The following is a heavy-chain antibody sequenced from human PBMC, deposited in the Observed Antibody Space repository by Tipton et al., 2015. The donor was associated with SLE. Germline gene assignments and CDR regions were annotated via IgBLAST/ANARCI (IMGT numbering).Heavy chain of an antibody. Sequence: GLVKPSETLSLTCGVSGDSISNGYYWGWIRQPPGKGLEWIASVNYNGNTYYNPSLKSRVTISLDTSKNQFSLKLSPVTAADTAVYYCARAVYYFDFWGQGTLVTVSS. CDR3: ARAVYYFDF. CDR1: GDSISNGYY. CDR2: VNYNGNT. J-gene: IGHJ4*02. V-gene: IGHV4-38-2*01.